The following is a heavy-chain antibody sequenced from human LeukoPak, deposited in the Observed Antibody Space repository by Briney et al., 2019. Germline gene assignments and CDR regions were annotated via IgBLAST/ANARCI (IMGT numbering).Heavy chain of an antibody. V-gene: IGHV3-30*02. Sequence: GGSLRLSCTTAGLTFRNHGMHWVRQAPGKGREWVTFIRNDGSDKYYADSVKGRFTISRDNSKNTLYLQMNTLRAEDTAVYYCAKDKGVVAFDIWGQGTMVTVSS. D-gene: IGHD2-15*01. J-gene: IGHJ3*02. CDR2: IRNDGSDK. CDR3: AKDKGVVAFDI. CDR1: GLTFRNHG.